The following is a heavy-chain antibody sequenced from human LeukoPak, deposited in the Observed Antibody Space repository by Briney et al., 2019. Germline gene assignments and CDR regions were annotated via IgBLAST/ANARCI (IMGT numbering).Heavy chain of an antibody. Sequence: SETLSLTCAVYGGSFSGYYWSWIRQPPGKGLEWIGEINHSGSTNYNPSLKSRVTISVDTSKNQFSLKLSSVTAADTAVYYCARNPVGAAAGLYYYYYYYMDVWGKGTTVTISS. V-gene: IGHV4-34*01. CDR3: ARNPVGAAAGLYYYYYYYMDV. CDR2: INHSGST. D-gene: IGHD6-13*01. J-gene: IGHJ6*03. CDR1: GGSFSGYY.